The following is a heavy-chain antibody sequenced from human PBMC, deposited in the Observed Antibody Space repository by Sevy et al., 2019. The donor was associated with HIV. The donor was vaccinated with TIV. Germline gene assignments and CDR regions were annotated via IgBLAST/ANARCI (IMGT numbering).Heavy chain of an antibody. CDR1: GFSFSSYA. CDR2: ISSNGGST. CDR3: VKANRMTIFGVVSKTDAFDI. D-gene: IGHD3-3*01. V-gene: IGHV3-64D*06. Sequence: GGSLRLSCSASGFSFSSYAMHWVCQAPGKGLEYVSAISSNGGSTYYADSVKGRFTISRDNSKNTLYLQMSSLRAEDTAVYDWVKANRMTIFGVVSKTDAFDIWGQGTMVTVSS. J-gene: IGHJ3*02.